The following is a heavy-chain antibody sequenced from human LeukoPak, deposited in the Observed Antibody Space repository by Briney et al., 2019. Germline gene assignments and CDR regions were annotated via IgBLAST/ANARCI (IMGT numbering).Heavy chain of an antibody. D-gene: IGHD2-15*01. J-gene: IGHJ3*02. CDR2: INHSGST. V-gene: IGHV4-34*01. CDR1: GGSFSGYY. Sequence: SETLSLTCAVYGGSFSGYYWSWIRQPPGKGLEWIGEINHSGSTNYNPSLKSRVTISVDTSKNQFSLKLSSVTAADTAVYYCASERRVTRYSAQTRRKFHAFDIWGQGTMVTVSS. CDR3: ASERRVTRYSAQTRRKFHAFDI.